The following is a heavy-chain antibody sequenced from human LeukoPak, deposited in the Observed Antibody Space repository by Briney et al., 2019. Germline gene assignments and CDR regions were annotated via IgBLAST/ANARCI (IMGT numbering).Heavy chain of an antibody. J-gene: IGHJ4*02. CDR3: AGGYGYYSKSDY. V-gene: IGHV4-34*01. D-gene: IGHD3-22*01. Sequence: SETLSLTCAVYGGSFSGYYWSWIRQPPGKGLEWIGEINHSGSTNYNPSLKSRVTISVDTSKNQFSLKLSPVTPADPAVDYFAGGYGYYSKSDYWGQGTLVTVSS. CDR1: GGSFSGYY. CDR2: INHSGST.